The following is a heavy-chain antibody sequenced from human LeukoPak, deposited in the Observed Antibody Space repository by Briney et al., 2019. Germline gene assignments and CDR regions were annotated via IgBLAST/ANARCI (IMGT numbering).Heavy chain of an antibody. CDR3: ARDLEGYHYGSGNYPQ. D-gene: IGHD3-10*01. Sequence: SVKVSCKASGGTFSSYAISWVRQAPGQGLEWMGGIIPIFGTANYAQKFQGRVTITADESTSTAYMELSSLTSDETAVYYCARDLEGYHYGSGNYPQWGQGTLITVSS. V-gene: IGHV1-69*13. CDR1: GGTFSSYA. CDR2: IIPIFGTA. J-gene: IGHJ4*02.